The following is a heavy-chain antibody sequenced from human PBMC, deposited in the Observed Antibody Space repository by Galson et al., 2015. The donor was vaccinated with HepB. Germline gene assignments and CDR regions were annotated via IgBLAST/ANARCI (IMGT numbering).Heavy chain of an antibody. J-gene: IGHJ6*03. V-gene: IGHV1-24*01. CDR3: ATNRAPYGQWLSYYYYYYMDV. CDR1: GYTLTELS. CDR2: FDPEDGET. Sequence: SVKVSCKVSGYTLTELSMHWVRQAPGKGLEWMGGFDPEDGETIYAQKFQGRVTMTEDTSTDTAYMELSSLRSEDTAVYYCATNRAPYGQWLSYYYYYYMDVWGKGTTVTVSS. D-gene: IGHD6-19*01.